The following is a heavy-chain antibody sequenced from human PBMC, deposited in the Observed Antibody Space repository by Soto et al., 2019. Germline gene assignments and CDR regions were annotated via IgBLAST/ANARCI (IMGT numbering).Heavy chain of an antibody. D-gene: IGHD3-22*01. V-gene: IGHV3-23*01. Sequence: EVQLLESGEGLVQPGGSLTLSCAASRFTFSTYTMSWVRQAPRKRLEWVSGISGGGGVTAYYAESVKGRFTVSRDSSKNTLYLQMNSLRAEDMAVYYCAKAREIGVVITTSFDYWGQGTLVTVSS. CDR2: ISGGGGVTA. J-gene: IGHJ4*02. CDR1: RFTFSTYT. CDR3: AKAREIGVVITTSFDY.